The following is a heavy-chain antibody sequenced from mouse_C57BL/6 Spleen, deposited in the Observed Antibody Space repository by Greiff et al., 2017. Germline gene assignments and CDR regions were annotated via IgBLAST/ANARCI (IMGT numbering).Heavy chain of an antibody. V-gene: IGHV1-53*01. CDR2: INPSNGGT. CDR3: AREDGYDGGLAMDY. D-gene: IGHD2-2*01. J-gene: IGHJ4*01. CDR1: GYTFTSYW. Sequence: QVQLQQPGTELVKPGASVKLSCKASGYTFTSYWMHWVKQRPGQGLEWIGNINPSNGGTNYNEKFKSKATLTVDKSSSTAYMQLSSLTSEDAAVYDCAREDGYDGGLAMDYWGQGTSVTVSS.